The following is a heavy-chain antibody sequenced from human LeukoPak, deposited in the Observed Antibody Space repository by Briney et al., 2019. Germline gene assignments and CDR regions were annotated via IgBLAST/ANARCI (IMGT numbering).Heavy chain of an antibody. V-gene: IGHV4-34*01. D-gene: IGHD3-10*02. CDR3: ARSPQQPSSVQGGYFDY. Sequence: SETLSLTCTVSGESISGYYWSWIRQPPGKGLEWIGEINHSGSTNYNPSLKSRVTISVDTSKNQFSLKLSSVTAADTAVYYCARSPQQPSSVQGGYFDYWGQGTLVTVSS. CDR2: INHSGST. CDR1: GESISGYY. J-gene: IGHJ4*02.